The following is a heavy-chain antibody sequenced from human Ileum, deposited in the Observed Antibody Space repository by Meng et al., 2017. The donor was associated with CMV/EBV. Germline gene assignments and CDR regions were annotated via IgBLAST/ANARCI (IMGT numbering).Heavy chain of an antibody. CDR1: KFTFSSHY. D-gene: IGHD6-6*01. V-gene: IGHV3-30*03. J-gene: IGHJ6*02. CDR3: VRTKYSSSYGGMDV. CDR2: ISHDGKSE. Sequence: GESLKISCEASKFTFSSHYMHWVRQAPGKGLEWVAFISHDGKSESYADSVKGRFTISRDNAKNTLFLQMNSLRAEDTAVYFCVRTKYSSSYGGMDVWGQGTTVTVSS.